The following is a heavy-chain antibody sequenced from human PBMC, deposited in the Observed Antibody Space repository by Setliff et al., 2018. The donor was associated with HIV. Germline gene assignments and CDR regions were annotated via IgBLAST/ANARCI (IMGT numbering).Heavy chain of an antibody. V-gene: IGHV5-10-1*01. CDR1: GYSFTSYW. CDR2: IDPSNSNT. D-gene: IGHD6-19*01. J-gene: IGHJ4*02. CDR3: ARPDNSESPGVDF. Sequence: GESLKISCKGSGYSFTSYWISWVRQMPGKGLEWMGRIDPSNSNTNYSPSFQGHVTISADKSISTAYLQWSSLKASDTAMYYCARPDNSESPGVDFWGQGTLVTVS.